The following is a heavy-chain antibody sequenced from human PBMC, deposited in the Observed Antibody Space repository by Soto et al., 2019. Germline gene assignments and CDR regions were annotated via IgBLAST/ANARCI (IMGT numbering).Heavy chain of an antibody. CDR3: ARHLNFYYYDSSGYYSY. Sequence: GGSLRLSCAASGFTFSSYAMSWVRQAPGKGLEWMGRIDPSDSYTNYSPSFQGHVTISADKSISTAYLQWSSLKASDTAMYYCARHLNFYYYDSSGYYSYWGQGTLVTVSS. CDR1: GFTFSSYA. J-gene: IGHJ4*02. V-gene: IGHV5-10-1*01. CDR2: IDPSDSYT. D-gene: IGHD3-22*01.